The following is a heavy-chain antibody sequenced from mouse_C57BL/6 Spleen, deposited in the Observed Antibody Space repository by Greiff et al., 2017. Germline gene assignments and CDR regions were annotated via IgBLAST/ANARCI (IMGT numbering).Heavy chain of an antibody. J-gene: IGHJ4*01. D-gene: IGHD1-1*01. CDR3: ASPFITTVVATPYYAMDY. V-gene: IGHV1-82*01. CDR1: GYAFSSSW. Sequence: VKLQQSGPELVKPGASVKISCKASGYAFSSSWMNWVKQRPGKGLEWIGRICPGDGDTNYNGKFKGKATLTADKSSSTDYMQLSSLTSEDSAVYFSASPFITTVVATPYYAMDYWGQGTSVTVSS. CDR2: ICPGDGDT.